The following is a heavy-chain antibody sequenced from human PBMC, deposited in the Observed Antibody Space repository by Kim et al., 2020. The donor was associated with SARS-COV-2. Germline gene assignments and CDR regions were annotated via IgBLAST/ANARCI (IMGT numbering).Heavy chain of an antibody. CDR2: GYYNGST. V-gene: IGHV4-39*01. Sequence: SETLSLTCTVSGGSVNSNSYYWGWVRQPPGKGLEWIGSGYYNGSTYNNPSLKNRVFISVDTSRNQFSLKLTSVTAADTAVYYCARHLISYYFDSSGHLMGVTYGMDGGGQETTVAVSS. CDR1: GGSVNSNSYY. CDR3: ARHLISYYFDSSGHLMGVTYGMDG. D-gene: IGHD3-22*01. J-gene: IGHJ6*01.